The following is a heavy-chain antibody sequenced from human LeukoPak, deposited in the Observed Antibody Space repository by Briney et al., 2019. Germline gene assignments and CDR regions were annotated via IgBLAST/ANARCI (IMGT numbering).Heavy chain of an antibody. CDR1: GGSISNYF. Sequence: SETLSPTCTVSGGSISNYFWSWVRQPAGKGLEWIGRIYSTGRSDYNPSLKSRTTMSVDTSKNQFSLKLSSVTAADTAVYYCARGRDTALNYFDLWGRGTLVTVSS. D-gene: IGHD5-18*01. J-gene: IGHJ2*01. CDR2: IYSTGRS. V-gene: IGHV4-4*07. CDR3: ARGRDTALNYFDL.